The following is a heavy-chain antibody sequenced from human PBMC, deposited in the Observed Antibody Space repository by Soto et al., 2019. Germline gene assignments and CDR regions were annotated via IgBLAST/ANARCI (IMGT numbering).Heavy chain of an antibody. D-gene: IGHD3-16*01. V-gene: IGHV3-23*01. Sequence: VQLLDSGGGLVQPGGSLRLSCAASGFTFSNYAMTWVRQGPGKGLEWVSGISGSGGRSYYADSVTGRFTISRDNSKSTLYLQMNSLRAEDTAVYYCAKAYFVWSSEQPYYFDYWGQGTLVTVSS. CDR1: GFTFSNYA. J-gene: IGHJ4*02. CDR2: ISGSGGRS. CDR3: AKAYFVWSSEQPYYFDY.